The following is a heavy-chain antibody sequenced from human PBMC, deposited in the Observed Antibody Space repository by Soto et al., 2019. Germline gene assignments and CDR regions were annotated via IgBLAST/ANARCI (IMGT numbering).Heavy chain of an antibody. CDR3: ARDTTIFGVVRGLEP. D-gene: IGHD3-3*01. J-gene: IGHJ5*02. V-gene: IGHV1-69*13. CDR2: IIPIFGTA. CDR1: GYTFTGYA. Sequence: GASVKVSCKASGYTFTGYAISWVRQAPGQGLEWMGGIIPIFGTANYAQKFQGRVTITADESTSTAYMELSSLRSEDTAVYYCARDTTIFGVVRGLEPWGQGTLVTVSS.